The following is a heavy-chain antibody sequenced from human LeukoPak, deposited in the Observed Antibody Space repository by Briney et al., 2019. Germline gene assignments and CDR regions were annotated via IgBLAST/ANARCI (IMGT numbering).Heavy chain of an antibody. J-gene: IGHJ4*02. V-gene: IGHV2-5*01. CDR2: IYWNDDK. Sequence: SGPTLVKPTQTLTLTCTFSGFSLSTSGVGVGWIRQPPGKALEWLALIYWNDDKRYSPFLKSRLTITKDTSKNQVVLTMTNMDPVDTATYYCAHRGEWVTFGGVIVRGYYFDYWGQGTLVTVSS. CDR1: GFSLSTSGVG. CDR3: AHRGEWVTFGGVIVRGYYFDY. D-gene: IGHD3-16*02.